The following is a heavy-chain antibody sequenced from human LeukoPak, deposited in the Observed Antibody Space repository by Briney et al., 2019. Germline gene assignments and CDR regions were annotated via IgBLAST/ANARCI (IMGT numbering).Heavy chain of an antibody. Sequence: SETLSLTCTVSAGSISSYYWSWIRQPPGKGLERIGYIYYSGSTDYDPSLKGRVTISVGTCKSQFCLRLSSVTAADTAVYYCAGDKTSYSSGWYVGYFDYCSQGTLVTVAS. CDR2: IYYSGST. V-gene: IGHV4-59*01. CDR3: AGDKTSYSSGWYVGYFDY. CDR1: AGSISSYY. D-gene: IGHD6-19*01. J-gene: IGHJ4*02.